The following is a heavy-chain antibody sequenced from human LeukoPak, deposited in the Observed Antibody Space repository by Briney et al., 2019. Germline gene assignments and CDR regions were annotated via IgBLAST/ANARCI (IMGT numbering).Heavy chain of an antibody. V-gene: IGHV4-59*01. CDR2: IHSDGST. Sequence: PSGTLSLTCTVSGESISRFYWSWIRQTPGKGLEWIAYIHSDGSTNSDPSLKSRVTTSVDTSKNQFSLKLSSVTAADTAVYYCAGWYRSGSLGYWGQGTLVTVSS. CDR1: GESISRFY. J-gene: IGHJ4*02. D-gene: IGHD3-10*01. CDR3: AGWYRSGSLGY.